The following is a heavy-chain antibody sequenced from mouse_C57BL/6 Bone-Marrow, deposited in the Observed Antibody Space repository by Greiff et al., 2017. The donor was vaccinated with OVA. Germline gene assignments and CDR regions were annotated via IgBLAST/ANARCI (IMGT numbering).Heavy chain of an antibody. Sequence: QVQLKESGPELVKPGASVKISCKASGYAFSSSWMNWVKQRPGKGLEWIGRIYPGDGDTNYNGKFKGKATLTADKSSSTAYMQLSSLTSEDSAVYFCARDYGSSRFDYWGQGTTLTVSS. J-gene: IGHJ2*01. V-gene: IGHV1-82*01. CDR1: GYAFSSSW. D-gene: IGHD1-1*01. CDR3: ARDYGSSRFDY. CDR2: IYPGDGDT.